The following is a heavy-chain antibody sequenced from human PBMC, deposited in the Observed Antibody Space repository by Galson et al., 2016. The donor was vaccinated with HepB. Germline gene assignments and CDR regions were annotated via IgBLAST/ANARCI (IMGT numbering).Heavy chain of an antibody. Sequence: SVKVSCKASGYTFTTYGISWVRQAPGQGLEWMGITNPGGGNTIYAQKFQGRVTLTRDTSTSTAYMEVRSLTSEDTATYYCAREPVRGSVSLDYWGQGTLVIGSS. V-gene: IGHV1-46*01. J-gene: IGHJ4*02. D-gene: IGHD5/OR15-5a*01. CDR2: TNPGGGNT. CDR3: AREPVRGSVSLDY. CDR1: GYTFTTYG.